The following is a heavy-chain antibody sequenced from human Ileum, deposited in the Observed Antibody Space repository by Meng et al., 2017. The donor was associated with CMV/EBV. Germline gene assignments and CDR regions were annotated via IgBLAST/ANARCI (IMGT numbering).Heavy chain of an antibody. Sequence: LQAAALAVAKPPQPLPSSCSVAGGSISIDCWSWIRQPAGKGLEWLGRSYISGITNYNPSLKSQVTMSVDTSKNQFSLNLSSVTAADTAVYYCARGRATAFQSLDQDYFDYWGQGTLVTVSS. J-gene: IGHJ4*02. CDR3: ARGRATAFQSLDQDYFDY. V-gene: IGHV4-4*07. CDR2: SYISGIT. D-gene: IGHD5-12*01. CDR1: GGSISIDC.